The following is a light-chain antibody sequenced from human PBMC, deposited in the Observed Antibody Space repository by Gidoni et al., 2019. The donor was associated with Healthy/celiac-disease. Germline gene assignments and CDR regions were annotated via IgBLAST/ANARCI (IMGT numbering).Light chain of an antibody. V-gene: IGKV1-5*03. CDR2: KAS. CDR1: QSISSS. Sequence: DIQMTQSPSTLSASVGDRVTITCRASQSISSSLAWYQQKPGKAPKLLIYKASSLESGVPSRFSGSGSGTEFTLTISSLQPDDFATYYCQQYNSFTWTLGQXTKVEIK. J-gene: IGKJ1*01. CDR3: QQYNSFTWT.